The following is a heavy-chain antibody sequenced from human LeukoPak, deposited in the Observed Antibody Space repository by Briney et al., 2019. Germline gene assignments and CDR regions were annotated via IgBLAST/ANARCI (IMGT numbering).Heavy chain of an antibody. CDR2: IKQDGSEK. CDR1: GLTFSSYW. D-gene: IGHD1-1*01. CDR3: ASGTQWTDAFDI. Sequence: GGSLRLSCAASGLTFSSYWMSWVRQAPGKGLEWVANIKQDGSEKYYVDSVKGRFTISRDNAKNSLYLQMNSLRAEDTAVYYCASGTQWTDAFDIWGQGTMVTVSS. V-gene: IGHV3-7*01. J-gene: IGHJ3*02.